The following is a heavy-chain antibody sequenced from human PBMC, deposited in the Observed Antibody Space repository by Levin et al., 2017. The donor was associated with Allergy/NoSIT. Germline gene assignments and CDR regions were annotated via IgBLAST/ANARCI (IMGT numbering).Heavy chain of an antibody. J-gene: IGHJ4*02. V-gene: IGHV3-43*01. CDR3: TRGAYYFDY. Sequence: GGSLRLSCAASGFTFDDYTMHWVRQAPGKSLEWVSFIYWDGSSTYYSDSVKGRFTISRDNNKNSLYLRMNSLRTEDTALYYCTRGAYYFDYWGQGTLVTVSS. CDR1: GFTFDDYT. CDR2: IYWDGSST.